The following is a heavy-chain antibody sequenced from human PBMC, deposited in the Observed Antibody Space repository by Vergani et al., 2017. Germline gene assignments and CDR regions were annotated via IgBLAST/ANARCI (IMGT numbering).Heavy chain of an antibody. J-gene: IGHJ6*02. CDR3: ASGLLGSGSYSPDDYYYGMDV. CDR1: GYTFTGYY. D-gene: IGHD3-10*01. CDR2: INPNSGGT. V-gene: IGHV1-2*02. Sequence: QVQLVQSGAEVKKPGASVKVSCKASGYTFTGYYMQWVRQAPGQGLEWMGWINPNSGGTNYAQKFQGRVTMTRDTSISTAYMELSRLRSDDTAVYYCASGLLGSGSYSPDDYYYGMDVWGQGTTVTVSS.